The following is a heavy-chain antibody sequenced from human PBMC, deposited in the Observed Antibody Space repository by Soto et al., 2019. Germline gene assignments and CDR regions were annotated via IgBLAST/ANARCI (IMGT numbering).Heavy chain of an antibody. CDR1: GGSISFDHYH. CDR2: VHYSGSV. V-gene: IGHV4-30-4*01. Sequence: SETLSLTCTVSGGSISFDHYHWTWIRQPPGKGLEGSGYVHYSGSVLYNPSLQSRVSISVDTSKNQFSLKLSSVTAADTAVYFCAREDDGGDRDYYGLDVWGQGTTVTVSS. CDR3: AREDDGGDRDYYGLDV. D-gene: IGHD2-21*02. J-gene: IGHJ6*02.